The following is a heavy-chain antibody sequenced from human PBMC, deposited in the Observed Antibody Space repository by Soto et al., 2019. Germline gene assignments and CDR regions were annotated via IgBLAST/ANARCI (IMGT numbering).Heavy chain of an antibody. J-gene: IGHJ4*02. CDR1: AFTFSSYA. D-gene: IGHD2-21*02. CDR2: VSGSGDST. CDR3: AKGRASDCPGCTQDY. Sequence: EVQLLESGGGLTQPGGSLRLSCAASAFTFSSYAMSWVRQAPGKGLEWVSAVSGSGDSTYYADSVKGRFTISRDNSTNTLYRQMNSVRAEDTAVYYCAKGRASDCPGCTQDYWGQGTLVTVSS. V-gene: IGHV3-23*01.